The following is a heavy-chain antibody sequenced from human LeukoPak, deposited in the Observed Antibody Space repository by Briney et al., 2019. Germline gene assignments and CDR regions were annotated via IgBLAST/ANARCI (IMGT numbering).Heavy chain of an antibody. Sequence: ASVKVSCKASGYTFTSYGISWVRQAPGQGLEWMGWISAYNGNTNYAQKLQGRVTMTTDTSTSTAYMELRSLRPDDTAVYYCARDGDVVVPAATDDAFDIWGQGTMVTVSS. CDR3: ARDGDVVVPAATDDAFDI. CDR2: ISAYNGNT. V-gene: IGHV1-18*04. CDR1: GYTFTSYG. J-gene: IGHJ3*02. D-gene: IGHD2-2*01.